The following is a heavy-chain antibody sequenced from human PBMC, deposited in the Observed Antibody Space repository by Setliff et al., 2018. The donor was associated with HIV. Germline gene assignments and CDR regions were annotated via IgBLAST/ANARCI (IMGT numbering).Heavy chain of an antibody. CDR3: ARGVTMIEGGYYFDY. J-gene: IGHJ4*02. CDR2: VDPEDGET. D-gene: IGHD3-22*01. CDR1: GNTFTDFY. V-gene: IGHV1-69-2*01. Sequence: ASVKVSCKASGNTFTDFYIHWIQQAPGKGLEWMGRVDPEDGETLYAEKFQGRVTITADTSTKTAYLDVTRLRAEDTALYYCARGVTMIEGGYYFDYWGQGTLVTVSS.